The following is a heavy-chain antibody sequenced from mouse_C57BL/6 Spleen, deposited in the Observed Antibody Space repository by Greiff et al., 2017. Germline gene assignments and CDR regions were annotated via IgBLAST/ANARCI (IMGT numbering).Heavy chain of an antibody. CDR3: ARGGDGYSYYYAMDY. J-gene: IGHJ4*01. D-gene: IGHD2-3*01. CDR2: ISYDGSN. V-gene: IGHV3-6*01. CDR1: GYSITSGYY. Sequence: ESGPGLVKPSQSLSLTCSVTGYSITSGYYWNWIRQFPGNKLEWMGYISYDGSNNYNPSLKNRISITRDTSKNQFFLKLNSVTTEDTATYYCARGGDGYSYYYAMDYWGQGTSVTVSS.